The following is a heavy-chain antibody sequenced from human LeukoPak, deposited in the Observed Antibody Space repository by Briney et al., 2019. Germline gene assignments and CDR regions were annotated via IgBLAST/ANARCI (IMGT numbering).Heavy chain of an antibody. V-gene: IGHV4-38-2*02. D-gene: IGHD1-26*01. CDR1: GYSISSGYY. CDR2: IYYSGST. J-gene: IGHJ4*02. Sequence: SQTLSLTCSVSGYSISSGYYWGWIRQPPGKGLECIGIIYYSGSTYSDPSLKSRVTISVDTSKNQFSLKLFSVTAADTAVYYCTRAGGSGSYSLFDYWGLGTLVTVSS. CDR3: TRAGGSGSYSLFDY.